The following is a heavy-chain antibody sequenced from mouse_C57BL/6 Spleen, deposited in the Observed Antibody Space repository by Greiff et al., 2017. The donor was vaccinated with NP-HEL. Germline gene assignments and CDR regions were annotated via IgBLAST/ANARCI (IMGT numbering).Heavy chain of an antibody. CDR1: GYAFSSYW. V-gene: IGHV1-80*01. CDR2: IYPGDGDT. CDR3: ARSGYYDLRTDSGILGAMDY. J-gene: IGHJ4*01. D-gene: IGHD2-4*01. Sequence: QVQLQQSGAELVKPGASVKISCKASGYAFSSYWMNWVKQRPGKGLEWIGQIYPGDGDTNYNGKFKGKATLTADKSSSTAYMQLSSLTSEDSAVYFCARSGYYDLRTDSGILGAMDYWGKGTSVTVSS.